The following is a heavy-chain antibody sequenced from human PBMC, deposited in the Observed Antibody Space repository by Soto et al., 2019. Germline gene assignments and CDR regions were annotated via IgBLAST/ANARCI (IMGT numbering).Heavy chain of an antibody. Sequence: QVQLVQSGAEVKKPGASVKVSCKASGYTFITYGVSWVRQAPGQGLDWLGWISTYNGNTRYAERLQGRVTMTTDTTTNTAYMELRNLRSDDTAVYYCARGPTDYYDSSANSVLDYWGQGTLVTVSS. CDR3: ARGPTDYYDSSANSVLDY. CDR2: ISTYNGNT. J-gene: IGHJ4*02. D-gene: IGHD3-22*01. CDR1: GYTFITYG. V-gene: IGHV1-18*01.